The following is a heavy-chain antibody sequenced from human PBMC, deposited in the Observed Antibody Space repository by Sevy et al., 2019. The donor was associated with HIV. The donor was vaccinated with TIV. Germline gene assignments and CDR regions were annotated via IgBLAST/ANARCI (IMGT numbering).Heavy chain of an antibody. CDR1: GFTFSRYS. CDR3: ARPGSGWFEFDS. V-gene: IGHV3-48*02. Sequence: GGSLRLSCVASGFTFSRYSMDWVRQAPGKGLEWVSNIGSTGPTIYYADSVKGRFTISRDNAKNSLYLQMNSLREEDTAVYYCARPGSGWFEFDSWGQGTLVTVSS. D-gene: IGHD6-19*01. J-gene: IGHJ4*02. CDR2: IGSTGPTI.